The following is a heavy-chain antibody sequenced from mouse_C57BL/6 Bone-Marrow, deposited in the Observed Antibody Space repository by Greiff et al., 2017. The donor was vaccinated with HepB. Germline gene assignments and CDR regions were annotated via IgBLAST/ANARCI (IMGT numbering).Heavy chain of an antibody. J-gene: IGHJ3*01. Sequence: QVQLKESGAELAKPGASVKLSCKASGYTFTSYWMHWVKQRPGQGLEWIGYINPSSGYTKYNQKFKDKATLTADKSSSTAYMQLSSLTYEDSAVYYCARSHDCYWAWFAYWGQGTLVTVSA. CDR3: ARSHDCYWAWFAY. CDR2: INPSSGYT. CDR1: GYTFTSYW. V-gene: IGHV1-7*01. D-gene: IGHD2-3*01.